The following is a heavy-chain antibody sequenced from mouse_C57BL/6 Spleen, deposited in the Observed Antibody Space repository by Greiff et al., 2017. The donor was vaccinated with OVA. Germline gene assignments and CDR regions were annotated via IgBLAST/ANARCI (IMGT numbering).Heavy chain of an antibody. J-gene: IGHJ4*01. V-gene: IGHV1-80*01. CDR3: ARRMDGYYGAMDY. D-gene: IGHD2-3*01. CDR2: IYPGDGDT. CDR1: GYAFSSYW. Sequence: VQLQESGAELVKPGASVKISCKASGYAFSSYWMNWVKQRPGKGLEWIGQIYPGDGDTNYNGKFKGKATLTADKSSSTAYMQLSSLTSEDSAVYFCARRMDGYYGAMDYWGQGTSVTVSS.